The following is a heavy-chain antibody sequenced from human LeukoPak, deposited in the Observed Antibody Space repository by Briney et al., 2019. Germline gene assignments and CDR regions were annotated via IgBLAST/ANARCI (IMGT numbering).Heavy chain of an antibody. CDR2: ISWNSGSI. CDR3: AKDMTPGVAAAGIPWFDP. D-gene: IGHD6-13*01. Sequence: GGPLRLSCAASGFTFDDYAMHWVRQAPGKGLEWVSGISWNSGSIGYADSVKGRFTISRDNAKNSLYLQMNSLRAEDTALYYCAKDMTPGVAAAGIPWFDPWGQGTLVTVSS. J-gene: IGHJ5*02. CDR1: GFTFDDYA. V-gene: IGHV3-9*01.